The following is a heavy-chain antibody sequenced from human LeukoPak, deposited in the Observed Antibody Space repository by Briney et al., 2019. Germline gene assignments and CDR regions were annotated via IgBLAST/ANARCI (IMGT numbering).Heavy chain of an antibody. Sequence: GGSLRLSCAASGFTFSSYVMHWVSQAPGAGLEWEAVIWYVGSITYYADSVKGRFTISRDNSTITLYLQMNSLRAEDTAVYYCARDELAYYYDSSGYQGFDYWGQGTLVTVSS. CDR3: ARDELAYYYDSSGYQGFDY. J-gene: IGHJ4*02. CDR2: IWYVGSIT. CDR1: GFTFSSYV. V-gene: IGHV3-33*01. D-gene: IGHD3-22*01.